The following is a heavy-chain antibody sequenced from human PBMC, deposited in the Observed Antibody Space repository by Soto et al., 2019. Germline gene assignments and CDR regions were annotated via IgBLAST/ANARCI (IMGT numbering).Heavy chain of an antibody. V-gene: IGHV4-4*02. CDR2: IYHGGST. D-gene: IGHD2-2*01. Sequence: QVQLQESGPGLLKPSGTLSLTCVVSGASISSNNWWSWVRQPPGKGLEWIGDIYHGGSTNYNPSLTSRVSISVDKSKNQFSLKLTSVTAADTAVYYCARSQLLRTHQNDYYAMDGWGQGTTVTVSS. J-gene: IGHJ6*02. CDR3: ARSQLLRTHQNDYYAMDG. CDR1: GASISSNNW.